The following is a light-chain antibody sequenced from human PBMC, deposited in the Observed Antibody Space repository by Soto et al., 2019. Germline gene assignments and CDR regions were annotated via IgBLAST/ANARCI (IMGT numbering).Light chain of an antibody. CDR1: QGITNW. V-gene: IGKV1D-16*01. Sequence: DIQMTQSPSSVSASVGDRVTITCRASQGITNWLAWYQQKPGKAPKLLIYAASGLPSGVPSRFSGSGSGTEFTLTISSLQPDDFATYYCQQYNSYSWTFGQGTKVEIK. J-gene: IGKJ1*01. CDR2: AAS. CDR3: QQYNSYSWT.